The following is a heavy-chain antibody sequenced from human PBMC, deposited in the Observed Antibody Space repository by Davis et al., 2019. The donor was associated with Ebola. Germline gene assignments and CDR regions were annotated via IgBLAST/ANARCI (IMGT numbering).Heavy chain of an antibody. J-gene: IGHJ4*02. V-gene: IGHV1-69*13. CDR2: IIPIFGTA. Sequence: SVKVSCKASGGTFSSYAISWVRQAPGQGLEWMGGIIPIFGTANYAQKFQGRVTITADESTSTAYMELSSLRSEDTAVYYCARGNYDILTYLDYWGQGTLVTVSS. CDR3: ARGNYDILTYLDY. CDR1: GGTFSSYA. D-gene: IGHD3-9*01.